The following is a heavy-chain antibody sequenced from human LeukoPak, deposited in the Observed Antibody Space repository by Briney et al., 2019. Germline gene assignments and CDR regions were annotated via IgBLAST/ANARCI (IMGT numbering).Heavy chain of an antibody. CDR3: VRVRDGYNDAYDI. D-gene: IGHD5-24*01. Sequence: ASVKVSCKASGYTFTSYYIHLVRQAPGQGFEWMAIINPSDGSTTNSQKFQGRVTMTRDTSTSTVYMELSSLRSEDTAVYYCVRVRDGYNDAYDIWGQGTMVTVPS. CDR1: GYTFTSYY. V-gene: IGHV1-46*01. J-gene: IGHJ3*02. CDR2: INPSDGST.